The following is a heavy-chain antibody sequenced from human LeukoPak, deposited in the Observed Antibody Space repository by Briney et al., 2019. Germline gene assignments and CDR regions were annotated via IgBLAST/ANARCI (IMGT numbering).Heavy chain of an antibody. CDR1: GFTVSSNS. D-gene: IGHD3-22*01. V-gene: IGHV3-53*01. Sequence: GGSLRLSCTVSGFTVSSNSMSWVRQAPGKGLEWVSFIYSAGSTHYSDSVKGRFTISIDNSKNTLYLQMNSLRAEDTAVYYCARRVGGYTHPYDYWGQGTLVTVS. CDR3: ARRVGGYTHPYDY. CDR2: IYSAGST. J-gene: IGHJ4*02.